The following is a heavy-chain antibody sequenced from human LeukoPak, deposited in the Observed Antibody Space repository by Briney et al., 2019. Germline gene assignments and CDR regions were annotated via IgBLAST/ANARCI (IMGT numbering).Heavy chain of an antibody. CDR3: AKDRTYDYGTYDAFDI. CDR1: GFTFDSYG. D-gene: IGHD4-17*01. Sequence: TRGSLRLSCAASGFTFDSYGMHWGRAAPDKGLEWVAVISYDGSNKYYVDSVKGRVTISRDNSKNTLYLQMNSLRPEDTAVYYCAKDRTYDYGTYDAFDIWGPGTMVTVSS. CDR2: ISYDGSNK. J-gene: IGHJ3*02. V-gene: IGHV3-30*18.